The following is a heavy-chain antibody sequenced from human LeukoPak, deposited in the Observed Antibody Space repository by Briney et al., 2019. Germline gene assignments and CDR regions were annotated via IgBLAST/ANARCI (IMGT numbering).Heavy chain of an antibody. V-gene: IGHV3-7*04. J-gene: IGHJ6*02. CDR1: GFAFSSYW. CDR3: VRAMDV. Sequence: PAGSLRLSCVASGFAFSSYWMSWIRQAPGKGLEWVTIMKQDGSEKYYVDQVKGRFTISRDNAKNSVYLQMNSLRAEDTAVYYCVRAMDVWGQGTTVTVSS. CDR2: MKQDGSEK.